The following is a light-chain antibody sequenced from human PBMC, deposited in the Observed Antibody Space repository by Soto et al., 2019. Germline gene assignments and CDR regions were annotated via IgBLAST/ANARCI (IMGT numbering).Light chain of an antibody. CDR2: GVS. Sequence: EIVLTQSAATLSLSPGERATLSCRASQSVTSNDLAWYQQKPGQAPRLLIYGVSSRATGIPHRFSGSGSGTDFTLTISSIEPEDFAVYYYQQRSKRPLTFGGGTKVEIK. V-gene: IGKV3D-20*02. CDR1: QSVTSND. J-gene: IGKJ4*01. CDR3: QQRSKRPLT.